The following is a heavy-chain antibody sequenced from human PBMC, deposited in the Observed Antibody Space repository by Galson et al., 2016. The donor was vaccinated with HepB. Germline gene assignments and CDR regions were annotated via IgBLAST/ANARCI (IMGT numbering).Heavy chain of an antibody. Sequence: SLRLSCAASGFSFSSHGMNWVRQAPGKGLEWVANINQDGTEKHYLDSVRGRFTISRDNAKSSLFLQMNSLRAEDTAVYFCARAYQYTLDYWGQGTLVAVSS. J-gene: IGHJ4*02. CDR1: GFSFSSHG. CDR3: ARAYQYTLDY. D-gene: IGHD1-1*01. V-gene: IGHV3-7*04. CDR2: INQDGTEK.